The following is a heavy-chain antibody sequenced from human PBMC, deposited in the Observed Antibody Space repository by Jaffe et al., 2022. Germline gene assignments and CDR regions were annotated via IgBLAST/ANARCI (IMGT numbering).Heavy chain of an antibody. D-gene: IGHD6-13*01. Sequence: QVQLQESGPGLVKPSETLSLTCAVSGYSISSGYYWGWIRQPPGKGLEWIGSIYHSGSTYYNPSLKSRVTISVDTSKNQFSLKLSSVTAADTAVYYCARLRLYEGAAAGTWLVGPKYYFDYWGQGTLVTVSS. CDR1: GYSISSGYY. V-gene: IGHV4-38-2*01. J-gene: IGHJ4*02. CDR2: IYHSGST. CDR3: ARLRLYEGAAAGTWLVGPKYYFDY.